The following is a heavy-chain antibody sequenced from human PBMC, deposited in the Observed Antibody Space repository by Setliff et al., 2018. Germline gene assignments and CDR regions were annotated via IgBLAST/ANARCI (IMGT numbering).Heavy chain of an antibody. V-gene: IGHV4-38-2*01. D-gene: IGHD3-16*01. Sequence: SETLSLTCGVSNYSISSGYYWAWIRQPPGRGLEWIGSIYHTGRTNYNPSLKTRVTISVDTSKNQFSLRLTSVAAADTADYYCARRPPYWGFDYWGRGTLVTVSS. CDR2: IYHTGRT. CDR3: ARRPPYWGFDY. CDR1: NYSISSGYY. J-gene: IGHJ4*02.